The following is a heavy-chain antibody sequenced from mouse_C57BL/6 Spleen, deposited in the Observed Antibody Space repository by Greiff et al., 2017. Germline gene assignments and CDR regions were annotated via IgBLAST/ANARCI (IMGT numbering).Heavy chain of an antibody. J-gene: IGHJ2*01. CDR3: ARNEDYGSSYFDY. D-gene: IGHD1-1*01. V-gene: IGHV1-7*01. Sequence: QVQLQQPGAELVKPGASVKLSCKASGYTFTSYWMHWVKQRPGQGLEWIGYINPSSGYTKYNQKFKDKATLTADKSSSTAYMQLSSLTSEDSAVYYCARNEDYGSSYFDYWGQGTTLTVSS. CDR1: GYTFTSYW. CDR2: INPSSGYT.